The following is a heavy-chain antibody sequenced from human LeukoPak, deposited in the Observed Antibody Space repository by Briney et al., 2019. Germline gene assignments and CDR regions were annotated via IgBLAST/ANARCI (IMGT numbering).Heavy chain of an antibody. CDR2: ISGSGGTT. J-gene: IGHJ4*02. D-gene: IGHD3-10*01. Sequence: PWGSLRLSFVASGFTFTNFSMSWVRPASGKGLEWGPAISGSGGTTYYADSVKGRFTISRDSSENTLFLQMDSLRGEDTAVYYCAKDDSMVRGITHFDYWGQGTLVTVSS. CDR3: AKDDSMVRGITHFDY. CDR1: GFTFTNFS. V-gene: IGHV3-23*01.